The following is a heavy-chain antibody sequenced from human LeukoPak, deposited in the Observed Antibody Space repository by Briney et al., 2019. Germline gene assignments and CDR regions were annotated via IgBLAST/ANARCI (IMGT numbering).Heavy chain of an antibody. J-gene: IGHJ6*02. CDR2: ISGSGGST. Sequence: GGSLRLSCAASGFTFSSYAMSWVRQAPGKGLEWVSAISGSGGSTYYPGSVKGRFTISRENAKNSLYLQMNSLRAEDTAVYYCARAYGDYKRPRLYYYYYGMDVWGQGTTVTVSS. D-gene: IGHD4-17*01. CDR1: GFTFSSYA. CDR3: ARAYGDYKRPRLYYYYYGMDV. V-gene: IGHV3-23*01.